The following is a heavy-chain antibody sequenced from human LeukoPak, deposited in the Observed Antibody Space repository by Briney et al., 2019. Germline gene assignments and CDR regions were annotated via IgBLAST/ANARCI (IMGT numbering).Heavy chain of an antibody. Sequence: GRSLRLSRAASGFTFSSYGMHWVRQAPGKGLEWVSAITGGGSGIYYADSMKSRFTISRDNSKNTLYLQINSLRAEDTVVYYCAKWGDYDVLTGYYVSDYWGQGTLVTVSS. CDR2: ITGGGSGI. CDR3: AKWGDYDVLTGYYVSDY. D-gene: IGHD3-9*01. V-gene: IGHV3-23*01. CDR1: GFTFSSYG. J-gene: IGHJ4*02.